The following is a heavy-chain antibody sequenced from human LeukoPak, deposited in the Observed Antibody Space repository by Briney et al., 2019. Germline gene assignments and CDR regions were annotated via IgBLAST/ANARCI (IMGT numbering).Heavy chain of an antibody. D-gene: IGHD1-26*01. CDR3: AREDRVGATTGSDH. CDR2: IYDSGST. V-gene: IGHV4-39*01. J-gene: IGHJ4*02. CDR1: GVSISSSSYH. Sequence: SETLSLTCTVSGVSISSSSYHWDWIRQPPGKGLEWIGSIYDSGSTYYSPSLKSRVTVSVDTSKNQFSLKLTSVTAADTAVYYCAREDRVGATTGSDHWGQGTLVTVSS.